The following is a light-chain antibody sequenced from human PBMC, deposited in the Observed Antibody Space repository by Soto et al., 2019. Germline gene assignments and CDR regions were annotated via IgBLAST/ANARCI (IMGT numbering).Light chain of an antibody. V-gene: IGKV1-5*03. J-gene: IGKJ5*01. CDR2: QAS. Sequence: DIQMTQSPSTLSASVGDRVTITCRASQSISDWLAWYQQKPGETPNLLIYQASTLERGVPSRFSGSGSGTEFTLTITSLQPDDFATYYCQQSYSTPPITFGQGTRLEIK. CDR1: QSISDW. CDR3: QQSYSTPPIT.